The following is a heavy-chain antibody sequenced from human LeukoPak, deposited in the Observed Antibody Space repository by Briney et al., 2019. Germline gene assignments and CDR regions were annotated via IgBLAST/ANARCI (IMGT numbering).Heavy chain of an antibody. CDR1: GGSISSSSYY. J-gene: IGHJ4*02. CDR2: LYYSGSP. D-gene: IGHD6-13*01. Sequence: SETLSLTCTVSGGSISSSSYYWGWIRQPPEKGLEYIGSLYYSGSPYYSPSLKSRVTISVDTSKNQFSLKLSSVTAADTAVYYCATLYSSSWYQSDYWGQGTLVTVSS. CDR3: ATLYSSSWYQSDY. V-gene: IGHV4-39*01.